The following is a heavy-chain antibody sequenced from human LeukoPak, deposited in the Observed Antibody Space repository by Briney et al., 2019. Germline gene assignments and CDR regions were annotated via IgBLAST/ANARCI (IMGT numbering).Heavy chain of an antibody. J-gene: IGHJ5*02. CDR1: GGSVISYY. D-gene: IGHD3-10*01. CDR3: ARNLWEGDYYGNNWFDP. V-gene: IGHV4-59*02. CDR2: IHYSGST. Sequence: SETLSLTCTVSGGSVISYYWSWIRQPAGKGLEWIGYIHYSGSTNNNPSLKSRVTISVDTSKNQFSLKLSSVTAADTAVYYCARNLWEGDYYGNNWFDPWGQGILVTVSS.